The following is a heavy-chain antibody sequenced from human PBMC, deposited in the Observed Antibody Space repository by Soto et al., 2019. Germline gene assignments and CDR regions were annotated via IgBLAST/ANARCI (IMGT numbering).Heavy chain of an antibody. V-gene: IGHV4-31*03. CDR2: IYYSGST. J-gene: IGHJ6*02. CDR1: GGSISSGGYY. CDR3: ARDQTTESYDYYYGMDV. Sequence: SETLSLTCTVSGGSISSGGYYWSWIRRHPGKGLEWIGYIYYSGSTYYNPSLKSRVTISVDTSKNQFSLKLSSVTAADTAVYYCARDQTTESYDYYYGMDVWGQGTTVTVSS.